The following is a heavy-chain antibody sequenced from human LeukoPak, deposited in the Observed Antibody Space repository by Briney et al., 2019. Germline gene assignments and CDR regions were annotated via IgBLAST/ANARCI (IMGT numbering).Heavy chain of an antibody. V-gene: IGHV3-49*03. CDR2: IRSKAYGGTT. J-gene: IGHJ6*03. CDR1: GFTFGDYA. D-gene: IGHD3-16*01. Sequence: QAGGSLRLSCTASGFTFGDYAMSWFRQAPGKGLEWVGFIRSKAYGGTTEYAASVKGRFTISRDDSKGIAYLQMNSLKTEDTAVYYCTRVAGGNSYYYMDVWGKGTTVTVSS. CDR3: TRVAGGNSYYYMDV.